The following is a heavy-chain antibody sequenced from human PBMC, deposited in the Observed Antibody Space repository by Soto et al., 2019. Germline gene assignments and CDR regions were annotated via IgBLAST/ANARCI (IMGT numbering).Heavy chain of an antibody. J-gene: IGHJ3*01. D-gene: IGHD2-2*01. CDR2: IIPMLTVT. Sequence: QDHLIQSGAEVKKPGSSVKVSCKAAGGTFNTYTLIWVRQAPGHGLEWMGRIIPMLTVTNSAQKFQGRLTLTADKSTGTAFMELTSLRSDDTAVYYCSIGSWSAETFDVWGQGTMVTVSS. V-gene: IGHV1-69*02. CDR3: SIGSWSAETFDV. CDR1: GGTFNTYT.